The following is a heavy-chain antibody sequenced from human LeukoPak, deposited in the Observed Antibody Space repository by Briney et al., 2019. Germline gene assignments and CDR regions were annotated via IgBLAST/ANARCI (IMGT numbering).Heavy chain of an antibody. D-gene: IGHD3-22*01. J-gene: IGHJ4*02. CDR2: IYYSGSN. CDR3: VRPDSSGYNYVD. V-gene: IGHV4-59*01. Sequence: SETLSLTCTVSGASISSYYWSWIRQPPGKGLEWIGYIYYSGSNNYNPSLKSRLTISVDTSQNQFSLKLSSVTAADTAVYYCVRPDSSGYNYVDWGQGTLVTVSS. CDR1: GASISSYY.